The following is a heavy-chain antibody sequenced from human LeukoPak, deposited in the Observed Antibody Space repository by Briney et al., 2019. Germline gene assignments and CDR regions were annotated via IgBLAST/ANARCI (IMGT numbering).Heavy chain of an antibody. D-gene: IGHD6-13*01. CDR1: GFTFSSYS. CDR3: ARDPAAAGFDY. Sequence: GGSLRLSCAAPGFTFSSYSMNWVRQAPGMGLEWVSSISSSSSYIYYADSVKGRFTISRDNAKNSLYLQMNSLRAEDTAVYYCARDPAAAGFDYWGQGTLVTVSS. J-gene: IGHJ4*02. V-gene: IGHV3-21*01. CDR2: ISSSSSYI.